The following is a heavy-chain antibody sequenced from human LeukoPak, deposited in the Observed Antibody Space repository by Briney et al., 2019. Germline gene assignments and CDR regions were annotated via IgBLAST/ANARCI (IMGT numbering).Heavy chain of an antibody. CDR3: ARDRYSNRYYYYMDV. Sequence: SETLSLTCTVSGGSVTSGNYYWNWIRQPAGEGLEWIGRIYTSGSTNYNPSLKSRVTISVDTSKNQFSLKLSSVTAADTAVYYCARDRYSNRYYYYMDVWGKGTTVTVSS. D-gene: IGHD4-11*01. V-gene: IGHV4-61*02. J-gene: IGHJ6*03. CDR2: IYTSGST. CDR1: GGSVTSGNYY.